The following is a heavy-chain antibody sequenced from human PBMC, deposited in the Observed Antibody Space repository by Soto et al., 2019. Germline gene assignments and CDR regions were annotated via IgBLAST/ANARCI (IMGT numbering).Heavy chain of an antibody. V-gene: IGHV3-7*01. CDR3: ARDYCSSTSCYEYGAFDI. J-gene: IGHJ3*02. Sequence: GGSLRLSCAASGFTFSSYWMSWVRQAPGKGLEWVANIKKDGSEKYYVDSVKGRFTISRDNAKNSLYLQMNSLRAEDTAVYYCARDYCSSTSCYEYGAFDIWGQGTMVTVSS. D-gene: IGHD2-2*01. CDR2: IKKDGSEK. CDR1: GFTFSSYW.